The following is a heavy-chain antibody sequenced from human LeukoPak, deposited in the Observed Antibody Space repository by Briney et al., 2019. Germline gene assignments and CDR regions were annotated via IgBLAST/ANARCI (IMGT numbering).Heavy chain of an antibody. CDR2: VSYSGSP. V-gene: IGHV4-59*01. J-gene: IGHJ4*02. D-gene: IGHD2-15*01. Sequence: SETLSLTCAVSGGSLTTYYWSWIRQPPGKGLEWIGYVSYSGSPKYSPSLKSRVTISGDTSKNQFSLKLSSVTAADTAVYYCARRFGSGDYFDYWGQGTLVTVSS. CDR3: ARRFGSGDYFDY. CDR1: GGSLTTYY.